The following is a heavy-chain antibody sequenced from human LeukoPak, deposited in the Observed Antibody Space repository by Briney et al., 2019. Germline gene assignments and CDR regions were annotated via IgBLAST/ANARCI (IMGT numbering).Heavy chain of an antibody. Sequence: GGTLRLSCAASGFTFSSYGMSWVRQAPGKGLEWVSAVSGSGSRTYYADSVKGRFTISRDNSKNTLDLQMNSLRAEDTALYYCAKILSSGYPYLDCWGQGILVTVSS. D-gene: IGHD3-22*01. CDR3: AKILSSGYPYLDC. V-gene: IGHV3-23*01. CDR1: GFTFSSYG. CDR2: VSGSGSRT. J-gene: IGHJ4*02.